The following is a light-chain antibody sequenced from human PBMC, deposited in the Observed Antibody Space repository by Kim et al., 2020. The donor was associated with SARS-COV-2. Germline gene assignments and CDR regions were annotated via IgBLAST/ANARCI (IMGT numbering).Light chain of an antibody. CDR2: DAS. V-gene: IGKV1-33*01. CDR3: QHYDNLPYT. CDR1: QDISNY. J-gene: IGKJ2*01. Sequence: DIHMTQSPSSLSASVGDRVTITCQASQDISNYLSWYQQKPGKAPKLLISDASSLEKGVPSRFSGSGYGTDFTFTISSLQPEDTATYYCQHYDNLPYTFGQGTKLEI.